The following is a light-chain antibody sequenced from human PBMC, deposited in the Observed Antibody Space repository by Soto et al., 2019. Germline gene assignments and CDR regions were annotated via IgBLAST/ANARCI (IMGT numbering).Light chain of an antibody. V-gene: IGKV1-39*01. CDR2: ATS. J-gene: IGKJ1*01. CDR1: QSIGNY. CDR3: QQSYSSTWT. Sequence: DIQMTQSPSSLSASIGDRVTITCRAGQSIGNYLNWYQQKPGQAPNLLIYATSSLQSGVPSRFSGRGSGTDFTLTISRLLLEDFAIYYCQQSYSSTWTFGQGTKGEIK.